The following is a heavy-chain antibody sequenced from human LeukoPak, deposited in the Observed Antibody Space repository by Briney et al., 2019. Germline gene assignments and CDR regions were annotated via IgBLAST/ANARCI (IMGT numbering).Heavy chain of an antibody. V-gene: IGHV3-21*01. Sequence: GGSLRLSCAASGFTFSSYSMNWVRQAPGKGLEWVSSISSSSYIYYADSVKGRFTISRDNAKNSLYLQMNSLRAEDTAVYYCARDLYGSRFSYDYYMDVWGKGTTVTVSS. CDR3: ARDLYGSRFSYDYYMDV. D-gene: IGHD3-10*01. CDR1: GFTFSSYS. CDR2: ISSSSYI. J-gene: IGHJ6*03.